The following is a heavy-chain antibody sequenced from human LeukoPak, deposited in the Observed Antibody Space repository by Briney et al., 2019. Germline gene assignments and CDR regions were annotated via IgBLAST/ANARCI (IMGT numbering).Heavy chain of an antibody. J-gene: IGHJ4*02. CDR3: ATHDFWSGYVFDY. D-gene: IGHD3-3*01. V-gene: IGHV3-23*01. CDR2: ISGSGGST. CDR1: GFTFSSYW. Sequence: PGGSLRLSCAASGFTFSSYWMHWVRQAPGKGLEWVSAISGSGGSTYYADSVKGRFTISRDNSKNTLYLQMNSLRAEDTAVYYCATHDFWSGYVFDYWGQGTLVTVSS.